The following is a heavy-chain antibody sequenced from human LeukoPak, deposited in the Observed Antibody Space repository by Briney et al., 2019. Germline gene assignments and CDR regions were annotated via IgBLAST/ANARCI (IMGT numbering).Heavy chain of an antibody. CDR1: GFTFSSYG. CDR2: ISYDGSNK. D-gene: IGHD1-26*01. J-gene: IGHJ6*02. V-gene: IGHV3-30*18. CDR3: AKDLDSGSQLSFTDYYYYYYGMDV. Sequence: GRSLRLSCAASGFTFSSYGMHWVRQAPGKGLEWVAVISYDGSNKYYADSVKGRFTISRDNSKNTLYLQMNSLRAEDTAVYYCAKDLDSGSQLSFTDYYYYYYGMDVWGQGTTVTVSS.